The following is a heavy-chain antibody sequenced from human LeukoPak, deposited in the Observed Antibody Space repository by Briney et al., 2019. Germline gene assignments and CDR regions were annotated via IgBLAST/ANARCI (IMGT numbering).Heavy chain of an antibody. V-gene: IGHV3-30*18. Sequence: GGSLRLSCTASGFTFSSYGMHWVRQAPGKGLAWVTVISYDGSKKYYADSVKGRFTISRDNSKNTLYLQMNSLRAEDTAVYYCAKEGSSSPYYYYGMDVWGQGTTVTVSS. CDR1: GFTFSSYG. D-gene: IGHD6-13*01. CDR3: AKEGSSSPYYYYGMDV. J-gene: IGHJ6*02. CDR2: ISYDGSKK.